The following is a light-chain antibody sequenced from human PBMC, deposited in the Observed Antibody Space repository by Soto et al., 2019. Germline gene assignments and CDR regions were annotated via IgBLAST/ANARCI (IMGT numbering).Light chain of an antibody. CDR2: EVT. CDR3: SSYTRGTTVV. Sequence: QSALTQPASVSGSLGQSITISCTGSSSDVGGYNYVSWYQQHPGKAPKLLIHEVTNRPSGVSDRFSASKSGNTASLTISGLQAEDEADYYCSSYTRGTTVVFGGGTKLTVL. J-gene: IGLJ2*01. CDR1: SSDVGGYNY. V-gene: IGLV2-14*01.